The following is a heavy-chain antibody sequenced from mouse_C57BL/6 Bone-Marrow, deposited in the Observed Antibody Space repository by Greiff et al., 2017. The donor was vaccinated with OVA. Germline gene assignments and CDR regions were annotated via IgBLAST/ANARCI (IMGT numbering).Heavy chain of an antibody. V-gene: IGHV1-54*01. CDR3: ARQGSGDWYFDV. D-gene: IGHD4-1*01. Sequence: VQLQQSGAELVRPGTSVKVSCKASGYAFTNYLIEWVKQRPGQGLEWIGVINPGSGGTNYNEKFKGKATLTADKSSSTAYMQLSSLTSEDSAVYFCARQGSGDWYFDVWGTGTTVTVSS. CDR2: INPGSGGT. CDR1: GYAFTNYL. J-gene: IGHJ1*03.